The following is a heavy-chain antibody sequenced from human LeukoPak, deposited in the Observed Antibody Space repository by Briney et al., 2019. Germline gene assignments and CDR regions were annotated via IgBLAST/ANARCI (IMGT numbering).Heavy chain of an antibody. CDR2: VRSRIYGGAS. D-gene: IGHD2-8*02. J-gene: IGHJ4*02. CDR3: SRGLTSHGKKYWFDY. Sequence: GGSLRLSCAASGFTFTSYGMHWVRQAPGKGLEWVGLVRSRIYGGASEYAASVKGRFTVSRDDSNDIAYLQMNGLTAEDTGVYYCSRGLTSHGKKYWFDYWGQGTLVTVSS. CDR1: GFTFTSYG. V-gene: IGHV3-49*04.